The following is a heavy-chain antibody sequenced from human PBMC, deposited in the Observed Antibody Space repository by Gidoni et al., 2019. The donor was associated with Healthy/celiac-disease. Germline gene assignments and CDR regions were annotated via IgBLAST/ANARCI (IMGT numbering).Heavy chain of an antibody. Sequence: EVQLVESGGGLVKPGGSRRLSCAASGFTFSSYSMNWVRQAPGKGLEWFSSISSSSSYIYYADSVKGRFTISRDNAKNSLYLQMNSLRAEDTAVYYCARDREYDFWSGYSFDYWGQGTLVTVSS. CDR1: GFTFSSYS. CDR2: ISSSSSYI. J-gene: IGHJ4*02. CDR3: ARDREYDFWSGYSFDY. V-gene: IGHV3-21*01. D-gene: IGHD3-3*01.